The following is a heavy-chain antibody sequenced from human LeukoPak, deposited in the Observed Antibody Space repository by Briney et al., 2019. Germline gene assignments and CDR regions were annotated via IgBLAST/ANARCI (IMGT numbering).Heavy chain of an antibody. CDR1: GFTSRSYW. Sequence: GGSLRLSCAASGFTSRSYWMTWVRQSPGKGLEWVANIKQDGSETYHVDSVKGRFTISRDNAKDSLYLEMNSLRAEDTAVYYCARRSVRGVMKYWGQGTLVTVSS. CDR3: ARRSVRGVMKY. V-gene: IGHV3-7*01. D-gene: IGHD3-10*01. CDR2: IKQDGSET. J-gene: IGHJ4*02.